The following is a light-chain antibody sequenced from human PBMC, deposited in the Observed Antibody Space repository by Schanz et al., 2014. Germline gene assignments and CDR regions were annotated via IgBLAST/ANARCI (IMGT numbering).Light chain of an antibody. J-gene: IGKJ1*01. CDR2: GAS. V-gene: IGKV3-20*01. CDR1: QSISSTY. CDR3: QQYGSSPWT. Sequence: EIVLTQSPGTLSLSPGERATLSCRASQSISSTYLVWYQQKPGQAPRLLIYGASTRATGIPARFSGSGSGTEFTLTISRLEPEDFAVYYCQQYGSSPWTFGQGTKVEIK.